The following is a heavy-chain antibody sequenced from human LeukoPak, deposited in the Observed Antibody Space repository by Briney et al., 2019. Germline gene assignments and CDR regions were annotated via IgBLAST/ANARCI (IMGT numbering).Heavy chain of an antibody. CDR3: ARQNRVAGIVSAHNWFDP. D-gene: IGHD6-19*01. CDR2: IYYSGST. J-gene: IGHJ5*02. CDR1: GGSISGSSYY. V-gene: IGHV4-39*01. Sequence: PSETLSLTCTVSGGSISGSSYYWGWIRQPPGKGLEGSGSIYYSGSTYYNPSLKSRVTVSVDTSKNQFSLKLSTVTAADTAVYYCARQNRVAGIVSAHNWFDPWGQGTLVTVSS.